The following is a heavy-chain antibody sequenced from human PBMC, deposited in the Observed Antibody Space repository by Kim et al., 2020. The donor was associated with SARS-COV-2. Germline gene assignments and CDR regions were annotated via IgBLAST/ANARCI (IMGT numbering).Heavy chain of an antibody. V-gene: IGHV4-39*01. CDR1: GGSISSSSYY. D-gene: IGHD3-10*01. CDR3: ASVGRGSTGDAFDI. Sequence: SETLSLTCTVSGGSISSSSYYCGWIRQPPGKGLEWIGSIYYSGSTYYNPSLKSRVTISVDTSKNQFSLKLSSVTASDTAVYYCASVGRGSTGDAFDIWGQGAMVTVSS. J-gene: IGHJ3*02. CDR2: IYYSGST.